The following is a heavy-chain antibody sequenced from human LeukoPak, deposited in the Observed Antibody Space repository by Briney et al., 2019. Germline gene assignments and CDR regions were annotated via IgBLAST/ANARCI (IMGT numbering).Heavy chain of an antibody. D-gene: IGHD1-14*01. CDR3: ARALPGYYYYMDV. CDR1: GGSISSYY. Sequence: TSETLSLTCTVSGGSISSYYWSWIRQPPGKGLEWIGYIYYSGSTNYNPSLKSRVTISVDTSKNQFSLKLSSVTAADTAVYYCARALPGYYYYMDVWGKGTTVTISS. J-gene: IGHJ6*03. CDR2: IYYSGST. V-gene: IGHV4-59*01.